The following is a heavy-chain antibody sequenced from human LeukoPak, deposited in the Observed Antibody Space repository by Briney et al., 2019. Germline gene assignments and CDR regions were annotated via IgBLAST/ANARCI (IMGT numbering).Heavy chain of an antibody. CDR1: GFTFSSYA. D-gene: IGHD3-22*01. CDR3: AKSVGYHYDSSGYYWLGTFDS. CDR2: ISGSGGST. V-gene: IGHV3-23*01. J-gene: IGHJ4*01. Sequence: GGSLRLSCAASGFTFSSYAMSWVRQAPGKGLEWVSLISGSGGSTYYADSVKGRFTISRDNSKNTLYLQMNSLRADDTAVYHCAKSVGYHYDSSGYYWLGTFDSWGHGTLVTVSS.